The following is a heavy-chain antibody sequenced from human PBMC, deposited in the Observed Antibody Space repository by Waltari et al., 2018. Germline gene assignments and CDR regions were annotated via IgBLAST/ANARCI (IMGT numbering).Heavy chain of an antibody. CDR1: GYTFTSYY. CDR2: INPIGGST. V-gene: IGHV1-46*01. D-gene: IGHD6-19*01. J-gene: IGHJ6*02. CDR3: ASLAVDYGMDV. Sequence: QVQLVQSGAEVKKPGASVKVSCKASGYTFTSYYMHWVRQAPGQGLEWMGIINPIGGSTSYAQKFQGRVTMTRDTSTSTVYMELSSLRSEDTAVYYCASLAVDYGMDVWGQGTTVTVSS.